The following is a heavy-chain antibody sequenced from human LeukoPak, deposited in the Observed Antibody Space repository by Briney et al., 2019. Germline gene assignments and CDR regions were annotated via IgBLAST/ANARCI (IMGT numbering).Heavy chain of an antibody. V-gene: IGHV4-30-4*01. D-gene: IGHD2-15*01. CDR3: ARAYCTGGSCDSHEEYYFDY. Sequence: PSETLSLTCSVSGDSIRNGDYYWTWIRQPPGKALEWIGYIYYSGNTYYNASLKSRVIISLDTSTSQFSLTLKSVTAADTAVYYCARAYCTGGSCDSHEEYYFDYWGQGTLVSVSS. J-gene: IGHJ4*02. CDR2: IYYSGNT. CDR1: GDSIRNGDYY.